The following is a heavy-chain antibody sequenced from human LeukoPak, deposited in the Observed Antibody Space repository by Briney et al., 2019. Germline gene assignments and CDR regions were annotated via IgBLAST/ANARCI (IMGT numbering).Heavy chain of an antibody. Sequence: PETLSLTCTVSRGSISRYYWSCIRQRAGKGLEWIGRIYTSGSTNYNPSLKGRVTMSVDTSKNQFSLKLGSVTAADTAVYDCARDIGIGTTWFDPWGQGTLVTVSS. CDR1: RGSISRYY. CDR3: ARDIGIGTTWFDP. J-gene: IGHJ5*02. V-gene: IGHV4-4*07. CDR2: IYTSGST. D-gene: IGHD2/OR15-2a*01.